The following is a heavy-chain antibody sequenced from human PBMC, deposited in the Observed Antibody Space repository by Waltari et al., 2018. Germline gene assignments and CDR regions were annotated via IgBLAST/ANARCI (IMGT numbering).Heavy chain of an antibody. CDR1: GFTFRSDW. V-gene: IGHV3-7*03. CDR3: ARKYSSGWTVLNY. D-gene: IGHD6-19*01. Sequence: EVQLVESGGGLVQPGGSLRLSCAASGFTFRSDWKTWVRQAPGKGLEWVDNIKEDGSEIRYVDSVKGRFTISRDNAKNSLYLQMDSLRVEDTAVYYCARKYSSGWTVLNYWGQGTLVTVSS. CDR2: IKEDGSEI. J-gene: IGHJ4*02.